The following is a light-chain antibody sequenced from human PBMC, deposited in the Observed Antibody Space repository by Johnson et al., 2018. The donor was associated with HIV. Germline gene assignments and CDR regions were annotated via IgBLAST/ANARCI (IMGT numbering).Light chain of an antibody. CDR2: DNN. V-gene: IGLV1-51*01. CDR1: SSNIGNNY. Sequence: TQPPSVSAAPGQKVTISCSGSSSNIGNNYVSWYQQVPGTAPKLLIYDNNRRPSGIPDRFSGSKSGSLATLGITGLQTGDEADYYCGTWDSSLSAYVFGTGTKVTVL. CDR3: GTWDSSLSAYV. J-gene: IGLJ1*01.